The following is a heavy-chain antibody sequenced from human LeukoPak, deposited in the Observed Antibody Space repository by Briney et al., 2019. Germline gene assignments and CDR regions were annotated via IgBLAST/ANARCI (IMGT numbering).Heavy chain of an antibody. CDR1: GGSISSYY. CDR2: IYYSGST. J-gene: IGHJ6*02. Sequence: PSETLSLTCTVSGGSISSYYWSWIRQPPGKGLEWIGYIYYSGSTNYNPSLKSRVTISVDTSKNQFSLKLSSVTAADTAVYYCARVGGMGYQLLWHYHYGMDVWGQGTTVTVSS. V-gene: IGHV4-59*01. CDR3: ARVGGMGYQLLWHYHYGMDV. D-gene: IGHD2-2*01.